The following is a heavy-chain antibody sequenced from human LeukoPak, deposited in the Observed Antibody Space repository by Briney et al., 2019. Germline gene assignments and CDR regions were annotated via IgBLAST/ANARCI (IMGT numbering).Heavy chain of an antibody. V-gene: IGHV1-2*04. J-gene: IGHJ4*02. CDR1: GYTFTSYY. Sequence: ASVKVSCRASGYTFTSYYMHWVRQAPGQGLEWMGWINPNSGGTNYAQKFQGWVTMTRDTSISTAYMELSRLRSDDTAVYYCARSGYSGYPVGGGFDYWGQGTLVTVSS. D-gene: IGHD5-12*01. CDR2: INPNSGGT. CDR3: ARSGYSGYPVGGGFDY.